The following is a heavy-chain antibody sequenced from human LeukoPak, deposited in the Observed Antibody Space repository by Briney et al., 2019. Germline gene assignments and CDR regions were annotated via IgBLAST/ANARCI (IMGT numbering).Heavy chain of an antibody. CDR2: INHSGST. D-gene: IGHD3-3*01. J-gene: IGHJ4*02. CDR3: ARAYYDFWSGYYLLFYFDY. CDR1: GGSFSGYY. Sequence: SETLSLTCAVYGGSFSGYYWSWIRQPPGKGLEWIGEINHSGSTNYNPSLKSRVTISVDTPKNQFSLKLSSVTAADTAVYYCARAYYDFWSGYYLLFYFDYWGQGTLVTVSS. V-gene: IGHV4-34*01.